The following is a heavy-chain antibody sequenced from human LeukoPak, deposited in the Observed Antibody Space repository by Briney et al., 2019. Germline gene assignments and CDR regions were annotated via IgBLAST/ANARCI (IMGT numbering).Heavy chain of an antibody. CDR2: ISSSGGST. Sequence: GGSLRLSCAASGFTFSSYAMSWARQAPGKGLEWVSIISSSGGSTYCADSVKGRFTISGDNSKNTLYLQMNSLRAEDTAVYYCAEGRGRYYYYGMDVWGQGTTVTVSS. CDR1: GFTFSSYA. CDR3: AEGRGRYYYYGMDV. J-gene: IGHJ6*02. V-gene: IGHV3-23*01.